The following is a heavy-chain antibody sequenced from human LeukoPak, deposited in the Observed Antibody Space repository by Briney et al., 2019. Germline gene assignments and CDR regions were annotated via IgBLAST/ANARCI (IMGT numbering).Heavy chain of an antibody. Sequence: PSETLSLTCTVSGGSISGYYWSWIRQPPGKGLEWIGYIYYSGSTNYNPSLKSRLTISIDTSENQFSLKLSSVTAADTAVYYCARQGYISGQGFRNNWFDPWGQGSLVTVSS. D-gene: IGHD6-19*01. V-gene: IGHV4-59*08. CDR1: GGSISGYY. CDR3: ARQGYISGQGFRNNWFDP. CDR2: IYYSGST. J-gene: IGHJ5*02.